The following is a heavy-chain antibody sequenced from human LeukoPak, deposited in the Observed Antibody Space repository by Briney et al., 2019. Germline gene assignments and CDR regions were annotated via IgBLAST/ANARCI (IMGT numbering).Heavy chain of an antibody. Sequence: GGSLRLSCAASGFTFSNYAMYWVRQAPGKGLEWVSGISGGGSPYDADSVKGRFTISRDNSRNTLYLQMNSLRAEDTAVYYCARAGSNIGRGAGFDYWGRGTLVTVSS. D-gene: IGHD6-19*01. V-gene: IGHV3-23*01. J-gene: IGHJ4*02. CDR1: GFTFSNYA. CDR3: ARAGSNIGRGAGFDY. CDR2: ISGGGSP.